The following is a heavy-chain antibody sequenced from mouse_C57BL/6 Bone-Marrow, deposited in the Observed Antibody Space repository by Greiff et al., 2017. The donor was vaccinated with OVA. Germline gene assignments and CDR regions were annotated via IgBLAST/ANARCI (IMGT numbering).Heavy chain of an antibody. CDR2: IDPENGDT. CDR3: TTTMATGGFAY. D-gene: IGHD1-1*02. Sequence: EVQLVESGAELVRPGASVKLSCTASGFNIKDDYMHWVKQRPEQGLEWIGWIDPENGDTEYASKFQGKATITADTSSNTAYLQLSSLTSEDTAVYYCTTTMATGGFAYWGQGTLVTVSA. V-gene: IGHV14-4*01. J-gene: IGHJ3*01. CDR1: GFNIKDDY.